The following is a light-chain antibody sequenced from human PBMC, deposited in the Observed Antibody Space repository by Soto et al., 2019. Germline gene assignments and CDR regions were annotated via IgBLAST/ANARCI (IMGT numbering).Light chain of an antibody. CDR1: SPNIGSNI. CDR2: SNN. V-gene: IGLV1-44*01. J-gene: IGLJ2*01. CDR3: ATWDDNLNGVV. Sequence: QSVLTQPPSASGTPGQRVTISCSGSSPNIGSNIVNWYQQLPGTAPKLLIHSNNQRPSGVPARFSGSKSGTSASLAISGLQFEDETDYYCATWDDNLNGVVFGGGTKLTVL.